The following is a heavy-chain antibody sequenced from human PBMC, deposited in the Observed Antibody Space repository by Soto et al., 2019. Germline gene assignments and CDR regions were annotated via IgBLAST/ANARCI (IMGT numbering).Heavy chain of an antibody. CDR3: ARSFNDWTTYFDY. V-gene: IGHV3-53*01. Sequence: GGSLRLSCAASGFSVTDHYMTWVRQAPGKGLEWVSVLYTGGSAYYGDSVKGRFTISRDSSTNALYLQMNSLKVGDTAFYFCARSFNDWTTYFDYWSEGTLVTVSS. CDR1: GFSVTDHY. J-gene: IGHJ4*02. CDR2: LYTGGSA. D-gene: IGHD3-9*01.